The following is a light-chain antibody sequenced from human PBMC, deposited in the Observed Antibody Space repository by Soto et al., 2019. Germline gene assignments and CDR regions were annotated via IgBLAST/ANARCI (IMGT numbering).Light chain of an antibody. Sequence: DIQMTQSPSMLSASVGDRVTITCRASQSIGNWLAWYQQKPGKAPNRLIYKTSSLESGVPSRFSGSGSGTEFTLTISCLQPDDFATYDCQQYSSYSLFTFGPGTKVDIK. CDR2: KTS. J-gene: IGKJ3*01. V-gene: IGKV1-5*03. CDR3: QQYSSYSLFT. CDR1: QSIGNW.